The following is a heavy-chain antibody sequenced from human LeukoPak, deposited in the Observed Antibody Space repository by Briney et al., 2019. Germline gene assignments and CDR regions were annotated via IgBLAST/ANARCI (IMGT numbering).Heavy chain of an antibody. CDR3: ARAGTYDILTGYYH. CDR1: GGSISSYY. Sequence: PSETLSLTCTVSGGSISSYYWSWIRQPPGKGLEWIGYIYYSGSTNYNPSLKGRVTISVDTSKNQFSLKLSSVTAADTAVYYCARAGTYDILTGYYHWGQGTLVTVSS. D-gene: IGHD3-9*01. J-gene: IGHJ5*02. V-gene: IGHV4-59*01. CDR2: IYYSGST.